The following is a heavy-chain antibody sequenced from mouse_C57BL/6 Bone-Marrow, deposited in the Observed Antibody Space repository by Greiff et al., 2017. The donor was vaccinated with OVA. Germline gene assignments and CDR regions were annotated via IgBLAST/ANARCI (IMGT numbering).Heavy chain of an antibody. D-gene: IGHD2-1*01. CDR2: IYPRSGNT. CDR1: GYTFTSYG. J-gene: IGHJ3*01. CDR3: ASRPTTMAGAY. Sequence: VQLQQSGAELARPGASVKLSCKASGYTFTSYGISWVKQRTGQGLEWIGEIYPRSGNTYYNEKFKGKATLTADKSSSTAYMELRILTSEDAAVYFCASRPTTMAGAYWGQGTLVTVSA. V-gene: IGHV1-81*01.